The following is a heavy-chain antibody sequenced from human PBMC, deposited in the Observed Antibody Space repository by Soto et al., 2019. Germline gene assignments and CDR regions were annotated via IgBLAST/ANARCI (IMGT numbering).Heavy chain of an antibody. J-gene: IGHJ6*02. D-gene: IGHD3-10*01. Sequence: SETLSLTCAVSGYSISSGYYWGWIRQPPGKGLEWIGSIYHSGSTYYNPSLKSRVTISVDTSKNQFSLKLSSVTAADTAVYYCARDGVLWFGELWFRDYYYGMDVWGQGTTVTVSS. CDR1: GYSISSGYY. V-gene: IGHV4-38-2*02. CDR2: IYHSGST. CDR3: ARDGVLWFGELWFRDYYYGMDV.